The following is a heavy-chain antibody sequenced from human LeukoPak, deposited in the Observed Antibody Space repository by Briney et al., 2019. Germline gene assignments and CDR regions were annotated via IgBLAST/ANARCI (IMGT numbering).Heavy chain of an antibody. Sequence: GGSLRLSCAASGCTFDDYGMSWVRQAPGKGLEWVSGINWNGGSTGYADSVKGRFTISRDNAKNSLYLQMNSLRAEDTALYYCARAREKYDSSGYYDYWGQGTLVTVSS. CDR2: INWNGGST. J-gene: IGHJ4*02. D-gene: IGHD3-22*01. V-gene: IGHV3-20*04. CDR3: ARAREKYDSSGYYDY. CDR1: GCTFDDYG.